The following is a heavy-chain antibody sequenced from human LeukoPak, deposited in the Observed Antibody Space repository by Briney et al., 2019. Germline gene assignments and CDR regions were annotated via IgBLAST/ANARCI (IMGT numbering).Heavy chain of an antibody. Sequence: GGSLRLSCAASGFTFSTYSMHWVRQAPGKGLVWVSYIQPDGSNTVYADSVKGRFTISRDNAKNTLYLQMNSLRAEDTAVYYCARGGPGYYLDYWGQGTLVTVSP. CDR1: GFTFSTYS. J-gene: IGHJ4*02. CDR3: ARGGPGYYLDY. CDR2: IQPDGSNT. V-gene: IGHV3-74*01.